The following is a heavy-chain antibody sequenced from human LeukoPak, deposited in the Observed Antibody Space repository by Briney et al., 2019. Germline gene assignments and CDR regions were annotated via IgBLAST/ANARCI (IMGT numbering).Heavy chain of an antibody. CDR2: IWDDGSNQ. J-gene: IGHJ4*02. Sequence: LSLTCAVSGDSISTTNYYWGWIRQAPGKGLEWVAVIWDDGSNQYYVDSVRGRFTISRDNSKNTLYLQMNSLRAEDTAVYYCARDGGYHDSSGYYHSYYFDYWGQGTLVTVSS. CDR3: ARDGGYHDSSGYYHSYYFDY. D-gene: IGHD3-22*01. CDR1: GDSISTTNYY. V-gene: IGHV3-33*08.